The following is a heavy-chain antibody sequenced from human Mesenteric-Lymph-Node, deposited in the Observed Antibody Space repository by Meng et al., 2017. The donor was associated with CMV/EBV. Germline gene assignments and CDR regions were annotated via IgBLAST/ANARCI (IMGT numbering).Heavy chain of an antibody. CDR1: GGSVRSVEYY. D-gene: IGHD6-13*01. CDR2: LYYRWTT. V-gene: IGHV4-61*08. Sequence: TVSGGSVRSVEYYWLWMRQHHRCQLEWIDYLYYRWTTNYSPSLKSRVTISVDTSKNQFSLKLSSVTAADTAVYYCAREKPGYSSSWYPWGQGTLVTVSS. J-gene: IGHJ5*02. CDR3: AREKPGYSSSWYP.